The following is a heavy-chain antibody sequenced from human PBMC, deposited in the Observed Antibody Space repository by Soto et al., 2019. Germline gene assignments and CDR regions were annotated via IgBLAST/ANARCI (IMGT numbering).Heavy chain of an antibody. CDR3: ARTPSGYSGSYYHNWYFDL. V-gene: IGHV3-74*01. J-gene: IGHJ2*01. D-gene: IGHD1-26*01. CDR2: INSDGSST. Sequence: EVQLVESGGGLVQPGGSLRLSCAASGFTFSSYWMHWVRQAPGKGLVWVSRINSDGSSTSYAHSVKGRFTISRDNAKNTLYLQMNSLRAEDTAVYYCARTPSGYSGSYYHNWYFDLWGRGTLVTVSS. CDR1: GFTFSSYW.